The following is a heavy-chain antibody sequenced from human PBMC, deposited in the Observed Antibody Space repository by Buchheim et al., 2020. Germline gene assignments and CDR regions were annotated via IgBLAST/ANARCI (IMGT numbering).Heavy chain of an antibody. D-gene: IGHD3-3*01. V-gene: IGHV3-7*01. CDR1: GFTFGSYW. J-gene: IGHJ4*02. Sequence: VQLVESGGGVVQPGRSLRLSCAASGFTFGSYWMSWVRQAPGKGLEWVANINQDGSEKYYVDSVKGRFAISRDNAENSLSLQMNSLRAEYTAVYYCARVQYDFWSGYYNDYWGQGTL. CDR2: INQDGSEK. CDR3: ARVQYDFWSGYYNDY.